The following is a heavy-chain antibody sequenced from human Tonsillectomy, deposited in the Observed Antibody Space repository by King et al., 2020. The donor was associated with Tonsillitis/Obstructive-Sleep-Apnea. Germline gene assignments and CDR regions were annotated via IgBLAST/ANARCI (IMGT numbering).Heavy chain of an antibody. J-gene: IGHJ2*01. CDR2: IYSGGST. D-gene: IGHD4-17*01. V-gene: IGHV3-66*01. CDR1: GFTVSSNY. CDR3: ARGYGDYTEDWYFDL. Sequence: VQLVESGGGLVQPGGSLRLSCAASGFTVSSNYMSWVRQAPGKGLEWVSVIYSGGSTYYADSVKGRFTISRDNSKNTLYLQMNSLRAEDTAVYYCARGYGDYTEDWYFDLWGRGTLVTVSS.